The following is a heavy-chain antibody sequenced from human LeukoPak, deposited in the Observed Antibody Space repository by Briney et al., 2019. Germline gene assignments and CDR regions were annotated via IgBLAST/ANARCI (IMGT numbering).Heavy chain of an antibody. CDR2: ISSSGSTI. CDR1: GFTFSSYE. D-gene: IGHD3-10*01. J-gene: IGHJ4*02. V-gene: IGHV3-48*03. CDR3: ASNYYGSGSYPGAEVY. Sequence: PGGSLRLSCAASGFTFSSYEMNWVRQAPGKGLEWVSYISSSGSTIYYADSVKGRFTISKDNAKNSPYLQMNSLRAEDTAVYYCASNYYGSGSYPGAEVYWGQGTLVTVSS.